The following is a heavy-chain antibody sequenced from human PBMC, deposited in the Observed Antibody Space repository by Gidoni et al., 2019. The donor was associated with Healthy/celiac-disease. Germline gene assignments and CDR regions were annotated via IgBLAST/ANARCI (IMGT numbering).Heavy chain of an antibody. V-gene: IGHV1-24*01. CDR1: GYTLPELS. CDR2: FDPEDGET. D-gene: IGHD4-17*01. J-gene: IGHJ6*02. CDR3: ALRAYGDHEGRHYDYYGMDV. Sequence: QVQLVQSGAEVKKPGASVKVSCKVSGYTLPELSMHWVRQAPGKGLEWMGGFDPEDGETIYAQKFQGRVTMTEDTATDTAYMELSSLRSEDTAVYYCALRAYGDHEGRHYDYYGMDVWGQGTTVTVSS.